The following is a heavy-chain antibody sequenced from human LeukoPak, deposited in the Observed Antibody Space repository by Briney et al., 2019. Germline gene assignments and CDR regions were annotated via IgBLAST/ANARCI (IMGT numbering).Heavy chain of an antibody. J-gene: IGHJ3*02. CDR2: IYHSGST. CDR1: GYSISSGYY. V-gene: IGHV4-38-2*01. CDR3: ARQEILYSSGWDTLGAFDI. D-gene: IGHD6-19*01. Sequence: SETLSLTCAVSGYSISSGYYCGWIRQPPGKGLEWIGSIYHSGSTYYNPSLKSRVTISVDTSKNQFSLKLSSVTAADTAVYYCARQEILYSSGWDTLGAFDIWGQGTMVTVSS.